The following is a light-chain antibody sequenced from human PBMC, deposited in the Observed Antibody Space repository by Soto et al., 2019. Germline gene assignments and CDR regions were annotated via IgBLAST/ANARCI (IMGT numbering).Light chain of an antibody. V-gene: IGKV3-15*01. CDR1: QRVSIN. CDR3: QRSSLRPIT. J-gene: IGKJ5*01. Sequence: EIVMTQSPATLSVSAGERATLSCRASQRVSINLPWYQQPRGEPRRLLFGGAATTAAGIPGSSSSRSWGEVIILTSRIVHSDVAVFYCWQRSSLRPITFGQGTRLEI. CDR2: GAA.